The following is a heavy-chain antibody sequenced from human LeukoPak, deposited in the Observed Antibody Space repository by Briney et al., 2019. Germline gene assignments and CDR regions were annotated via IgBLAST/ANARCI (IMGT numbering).Heavy chain of an antibody. CDR2: INWNGGST. CDR1: GFTFDDYG. D-gene: IGHD3-16*01. CDR3: AKRAFGGADF. Sequence: GGSLRLSCAASGFTFDDYGMTWVRQVPGKGLEWVSAINWNGGSTSYADSVKGRFTISRDNAKNSLYLQMNSLRAEDTAVYYCAKRAFGGADFWGQGTLVTVSS. J-gene: IGHJ4*02. V-gene: IGHV3-20*04.